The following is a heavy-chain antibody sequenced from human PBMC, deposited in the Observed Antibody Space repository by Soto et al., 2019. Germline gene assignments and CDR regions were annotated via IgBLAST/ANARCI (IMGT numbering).Heavy chain of an antibody. CDR3: ARMATFGSLIWFDP. CDR1: GYSFTNND. V-gene: IGHV1-8*01. J-gene: IGHJ5*02. CDR2: MNPGSGDT. Sequence: ASLTVSCKASGYSFTNNDVSWVRQATGQGLEWMGWMNPGSGDTGYAQKFQGRVTMTRDISIATAYMELSSLRSDDTAIYYCARMATFGSLIWFDPWVQATRVIVTS. D-gene: IGHD3-16*01.